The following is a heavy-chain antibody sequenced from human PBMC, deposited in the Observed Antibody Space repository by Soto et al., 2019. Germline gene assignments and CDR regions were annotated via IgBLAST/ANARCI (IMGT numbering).Heavy chain of an antibody. CDR2: IYYSGST. J-gene: IGHJ6*02. CDR1: GGSISSSSYY. CDR3: ARRGIYGSGSFHYYYGMDV. Sequence: SETLSLTCTVPGGSISSSSYYWGWIRQPPGKGLEWIGSIYYSGSTYYNPSLKSRVTISVDTSENQFSLKLSSVTAADTAVYYCARRGIYGSGSFHYYYGMDVWGQGTMVTVSS. D-gene: IGHD3-10*01. V-gene: IGHV4-39*01.